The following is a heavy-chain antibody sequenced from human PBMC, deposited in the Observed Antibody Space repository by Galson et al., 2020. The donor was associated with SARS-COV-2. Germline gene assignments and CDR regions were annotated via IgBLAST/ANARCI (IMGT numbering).Heavy chain of an antibody. CDR3: AREGYDLLTGAFDY. Sequence: SETLSLTCTVSGVPISSSSYNWSWLRPPAGKGLKWVGRIYTTGNTNYNPSLKNRVTISVDRSKNQFSLKLTSVTAADTAVYYCAREGYDLLTGAFDYWGPGPLVTVSS. D-gene: IGHD3-9*01. CDR1: GVPISSSSYN. CDR2: IYTTGNT. V-gene: IGHV4-61*02. J-gene: IGHJ4*02.